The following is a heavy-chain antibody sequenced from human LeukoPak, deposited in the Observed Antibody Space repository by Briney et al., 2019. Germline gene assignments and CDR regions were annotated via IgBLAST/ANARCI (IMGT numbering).Heavy chain of an antibody. Sequence: ASVKVSCKASGYTFTSNYIHWVRQAPGQGLEWMGIINPRDGSTNYAQKFQGRVTMTTDTSTSTVNMELSSLRSEDTAVYYCARDLAAPAGGDYGYYYYGMDVWGQGTTVTVFS. CDR1: GYTFTSNY. CDR3: ARDLAAPAGGDYGYYYYGMDV. J-gene: IGHJ6*02. D-gene: IGHD6-13*01. V-gene: IGHV1-46*01. CDR2: INPRDGST.